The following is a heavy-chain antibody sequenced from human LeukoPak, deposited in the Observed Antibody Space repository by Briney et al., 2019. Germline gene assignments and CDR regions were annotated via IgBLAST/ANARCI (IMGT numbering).Heavy chain of an antibody. D-gene: IGHD3-9*01. CDR2: INPSSGGT. CDR3: ARDNDILTGYYDY. CDR1: GYTFTGYY. V-gene: IGHV1-2*02. Sequence: GASVKVSCKASGYTFTGYYMHWVRQAPGQGLEWMGWINPSSGGTNYAQKFQGRVTMTRDTSISTAYMELSRLRSDDTAVYYCARDNDILTGYYDYWGQGTLVTVSS. J-gene: IGHJ4*02.